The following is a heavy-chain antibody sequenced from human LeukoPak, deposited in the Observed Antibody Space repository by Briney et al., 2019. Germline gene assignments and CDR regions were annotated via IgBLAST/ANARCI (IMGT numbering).Heavy chain of an antibody. Sequence: ASVKVSCKASGYTFTSYGISWVRQAPGQGLEWMGWISAYNGNTNYAQKLQGRVTMTTDTSTSTAYMELRGLRSDDTAVYYCARHFADDYYDSSATSDAFDIWGQGTMVTVSS. CDR2: ISAYNGNT. V-gene: IGHV1-18*01. J-gene: IGHJ3*02. CDR3: ARHFADDYYDSSATSDAFDI. CDR1: GYTFTSYG. D-gene: IGHD3-22*01.